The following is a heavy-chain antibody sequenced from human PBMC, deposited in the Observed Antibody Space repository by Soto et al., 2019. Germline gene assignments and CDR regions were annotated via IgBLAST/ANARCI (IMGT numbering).Heavy chain of an antibody. V-gene: IGHV3-9*01. CDR1: GFTFDDYA. CDR3: AKAGFWSGYYSLVDY. J-gene: IGHJ4*02. D-gene: IGHD3-3*01. Sequence: GGSLRLSCAASGFTFDDYAMHWVRQAPGKGLEWVSGIGWNGGSTGYADSVKGRFTISRDNAKNSLYLQMNSLRTEDTALYYCAKAGFWSGYYSLVDYWGQGTLVTVSS. CDR2: IGWNGGST.